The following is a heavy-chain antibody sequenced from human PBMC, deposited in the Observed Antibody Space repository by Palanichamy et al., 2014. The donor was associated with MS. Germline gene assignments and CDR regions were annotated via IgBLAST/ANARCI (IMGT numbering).Heavy chain of an antibody. CDR1: GGSFTTYY. V-gene: IGHV4-34*12. CDR2: VFHSGST. Sequence: QVQLRQWGAGLLRPSETLSLTCAVYGGSFTTYYWSWIRQPPGKGLEWIGEVFHSGSTSYNPSLRSRVTISIDMSKKQFSLKLSSVNAADTAVYYCARVWGTSYYFEHWGQGTPVTVSS. J-gene: IGHJ4*02. CDR3: ARVWGTSYYFEH. D-gene: IGHD3-16*01.